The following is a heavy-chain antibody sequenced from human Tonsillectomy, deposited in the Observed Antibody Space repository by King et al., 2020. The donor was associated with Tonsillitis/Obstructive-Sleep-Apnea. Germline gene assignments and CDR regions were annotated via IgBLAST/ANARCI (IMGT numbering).Heavy chain of an antibody. D-gene: IGHD4-17*01. CDR3: ATDARGDYSAAAFDI. CDR1: GYILTELS. V-gene: IGHV1-24*01. CDR2: FDPEDGET. Sequence: VQLVQSGAEVKKPGASVKVSCKVSGYILTELSMDWVRQAPGKGLEWMGGFDPEDGETVYAQKFQGRVTMTEDTSTDTAYMELSSLRSEDTAVYYCATDARGDYSAAAFDIWGRGTMVTVSS. J-gene: IGHJ3*02.